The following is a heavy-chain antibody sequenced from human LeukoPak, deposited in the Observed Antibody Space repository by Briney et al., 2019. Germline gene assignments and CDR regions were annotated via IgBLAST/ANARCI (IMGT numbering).Heavy chain of an antibody. CDR3: ASGNDYGGY. CDR2: INPNSGGT. CDR1: GYAFSSYG. V-gene: IGHV1-2*02. Sequence: ASVKVSCKASGYAFSSYGISWVRQAPGQGLEWMGWINPNSGGTNYAQKFQGRVTMTRDTSISTAYMELSRLRSDDTAVYYCASGNDYGGYWGQGTLVTVSS. J-gene: IGHJ4*02.